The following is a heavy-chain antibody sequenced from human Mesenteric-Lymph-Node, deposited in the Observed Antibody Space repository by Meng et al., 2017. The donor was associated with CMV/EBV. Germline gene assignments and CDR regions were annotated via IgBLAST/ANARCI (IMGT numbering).Heavy chain of an antibody. CDR1: GFIFGDYS. CDR2: IRTEAYGGTT. J-gene: IGHJ4*02. CDR3: TRGGYYSSTWYDY. Sequence: GGSLRLSCATSGFIFGDYSMSWVRQTPGKGLEWVGFIRTEAYGGTTEYAASVKGRFSISRDDSKSIAYLQMNSLKTEDTAVYYCTRGGYYSSTWYDYWGRGTLVTVSS. V-gene: IGHV3-49*04. D-gene: IGHD6-13*01.